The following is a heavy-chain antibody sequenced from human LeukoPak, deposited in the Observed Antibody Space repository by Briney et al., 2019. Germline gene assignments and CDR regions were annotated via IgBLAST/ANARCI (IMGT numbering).Heavy chain of an antibody. D-gene: IGHD3-10*01. J-gene: IGHJ6*02. V-gene: IGHV4-30-4*01. CDR2: IYYSGST. CDR3: ARALEGVPYGMDI. Sequence: SETLSLTCAVYGGSFSGYYWSWIRQPPGKGLEWIGYIYYSGSTYYNPSLKSRVTISVDTSKNQFSLKLSSVTAADTAVYYCARALEGVPYGMDIWGQGTTVTVSS. CDR1: GGSFSGYY.